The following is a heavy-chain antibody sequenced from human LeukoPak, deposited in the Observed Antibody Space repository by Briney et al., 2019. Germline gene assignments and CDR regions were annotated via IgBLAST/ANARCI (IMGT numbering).Heavy chain of an antibody. CDR3: ARASHGYSGYDPPYYYMDV. CDR1: GYTFTSYG. J-gene: IGHJ6*03. D-gene: IGHD5-12*01. CDR2: ISAYNGNT. V-gene: IGHV1-18*01. Sequence: ASVKVSCKASGYTFTSYGISWVRQAPGQGLEWMGWISAYNGNTNYAQKLQGRVTMTTDTSTSTAYMELRSLRSDDTAVYYCARASHGYSGYDPPYYYMDVWGKGTTVTVSS.